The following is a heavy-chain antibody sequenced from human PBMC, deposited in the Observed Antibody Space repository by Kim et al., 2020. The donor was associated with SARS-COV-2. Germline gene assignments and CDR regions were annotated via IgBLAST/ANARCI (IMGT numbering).Heavy chain of an antibody. J-gene: IGHJ4*02. CDR3: ARDHLDGYNI. CDR1: GFSVNRFY. Sequence: GGSLRLSCVASGFSVNRFYMTWVRQAPGKGLEWVSVIYYDGNTDYADSVRGRFTIFRDSSRNTLYPQMNSLRAEDTAVYFCARDHLDGYNIWGQRTLVTV. D-gene: IGHD5-12*01. CDR2: IYYDGNT. V-gene: IGHV3-53*01.